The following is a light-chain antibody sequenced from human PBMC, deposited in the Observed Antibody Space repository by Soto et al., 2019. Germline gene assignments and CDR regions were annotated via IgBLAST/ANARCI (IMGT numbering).Light chain of an antibody. CDR1: SSDVGGYNS. J-gene: IGLJ1*01. CDR3: SSFTSSMTNV. V-gene: IGLV2-14*01. CDR2: DVT. Sequence: SALNQLASVCGSPGQSITISCTGTSSDVGGYNSVSWYQQHPGKAPKLILYDVTDRPSGVSYRFSGSKSGNTASLTISGLQAADEADYFCSSFTSSMTNVFGSGTRSPS.